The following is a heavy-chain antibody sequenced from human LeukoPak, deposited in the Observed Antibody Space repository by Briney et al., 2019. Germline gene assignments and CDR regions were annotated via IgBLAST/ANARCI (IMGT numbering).Heavy chain of an antibody. J-gene: IGHJ5*02. CDR2: MNPNSGNT. D-gene: IGHD3-10*01. CDR1: GYTFTSYG. V-gene: IGHV1-8*02. CDR3: ARGPHRLLWFGELLFDP. Sequence: GASVKVSCKASGYTFTSYGISWVRQATGQGLEWMGWMNPNSGNTGYAQKFQGRVTMTRNTSISTAYMELSSLRSEDTAVYYCARGPHRLLWFGELLFDPWGQGTLVTVSS.